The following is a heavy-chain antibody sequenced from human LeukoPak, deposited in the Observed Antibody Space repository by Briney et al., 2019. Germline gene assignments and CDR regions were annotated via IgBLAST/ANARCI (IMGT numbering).Heavy chain of an antibody. CDR3: AREGDGWYDY. V-gene: IGHV4-30-2*01. CDR2: IYHSGST. J-gene: IGHJ4*02. D-gene: IGHD6-19*01. Sequence: SETLSLTCAVSGGSISSGGYSWSWIRQPPGKGLEWIGYIYHSGSTYYNPSLKSRVTISVDRSKNKFSLKLSSVTAADTAVYYCAREGDGWYDYWGQGTLVTVSS. CDR1: GGSISSGGYS.